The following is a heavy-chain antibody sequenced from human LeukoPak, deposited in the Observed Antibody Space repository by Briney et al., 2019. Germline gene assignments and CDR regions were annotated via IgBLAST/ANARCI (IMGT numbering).Heavy chain of an antibody. CDR3: AREYCSSTSCYDEGAKYYYYYGMDV. Sequence: GGSLRLSCAASGFTFSDYYMSWIRQAPGKGLEWVSYISSSSSYTDYADSVKGRFTISRDNAKNSLNLQMNSLRAEDTAVYYCAREYCSSTSCYDEGAKYYYYYGMDVWGQGTTVTVSS. CDR2: ISSSSSYT. J-gene: IGHJ6*02. V-gene: IGHV3-11*05. D-gene: IGHD2-2*01. CDR1: GFTFSDYY.